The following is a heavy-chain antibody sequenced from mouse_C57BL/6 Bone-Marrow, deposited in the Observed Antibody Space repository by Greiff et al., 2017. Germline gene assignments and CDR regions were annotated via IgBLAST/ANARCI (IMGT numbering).Heavy chain of an antibody. J-gene: IGHJ4*01. CDR1: EYAFPSHD. V-gene: IGHV5-2*01. D-gene: IGHD2-5*01. CDR2: INSDGGST. Sequence: EVQLVESGGGLVQPGESLKLSCESNEYAFPSHDMSWVRKTPEKRLELVAAINSDGGSTYYPDTMKRRYIISRDNTKKTLYLQMSSLRSEDTALYYCARHGDYSNSDAMDYWGQGTSVTVSS. CDR3: ARHGDYSNSDAMDY.